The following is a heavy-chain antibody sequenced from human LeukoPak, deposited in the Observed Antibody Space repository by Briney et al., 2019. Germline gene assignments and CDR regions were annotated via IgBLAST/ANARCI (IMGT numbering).Heavy chain of an antibody. Sequence: SETPSLTCTVSGVSISSYYWSWLRQPPGQGLEGIGYIYYSGSTNYNPSLKRRVTISVDTSKNQFSLKLSSVTAADTAVYYCARGIAAAGKAPVGWYYYYYMDVWGKGTTVTISS. D-gene: IGHD6-13*01. V-gene: IGHV4-59*01. CDR1: GVSISSYY. CDR3: ARGIAAAGKAPVGWYYYYYMDV. J-gene: IGHJ6*03. CDR2: IYYSGST.